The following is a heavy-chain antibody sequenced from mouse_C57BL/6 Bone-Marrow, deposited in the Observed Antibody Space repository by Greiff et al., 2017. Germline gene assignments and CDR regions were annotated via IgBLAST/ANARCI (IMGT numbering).Heavy chain of an antibody. CDR2: IYPGSGNT. V-gene: IGHV1-76*01. D-gene: IGHD1-1*01. CDR1: GYTFTDYY. CDR3: ARYTKGFAY. Sequence: QVQLQQSGAELVRPGASVKLSCKASGYTFTDYYINWVKQRPGQGLEWIARIYPGSGNTYYNEKFKGKATLTAEKSSSTAYMQLSSLTSEDSAVYFCARYTKGFAYWGQGLWSLSLQ. J-gene: IGHJ3*01.